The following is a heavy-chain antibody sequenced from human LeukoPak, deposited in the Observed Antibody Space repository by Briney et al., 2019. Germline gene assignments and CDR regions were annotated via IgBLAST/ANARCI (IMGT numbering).Heavy chain of an antibody. Sequence: GGSLRLSCAASGFTVSSNYMSWVRQAPGKGLEWVSVIYSGGSTYYADSVKGRFTISRDNSKNTLYLQMNSLRAEGTAVYYCAREAGGYYYFDYWGQGTLVTVSS. V-gene: IGHV3-53*01. CDR1: GFTVSSNY. J-gene: IGHJ4*02. D-gene: IGHD3-22*01. CDR3: AREAGGYYYFDY. CDR2: IYSGGST.